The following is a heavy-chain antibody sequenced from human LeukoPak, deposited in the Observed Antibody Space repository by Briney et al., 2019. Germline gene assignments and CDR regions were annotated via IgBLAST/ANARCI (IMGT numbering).Heavy chain of an antibody. CDR3: AEPYYYNTSGYY. Sequence: GGSLRLSCAASGFTFSTYAMTWVRQAPGKGLEWVSAISGSSGNTFYADSVKGRFTISRGNSKNTLYLQMNSLRAEDTAIYYCAEPYYYNTSGYYWGQGTLVTVSS. V-gene: IGHV3-23*01. CDR2: ISGSSGNT. J-gene: IGHJ4*02. D-gene: IGHD3-22*01. CDR1: GFTFSTYA.